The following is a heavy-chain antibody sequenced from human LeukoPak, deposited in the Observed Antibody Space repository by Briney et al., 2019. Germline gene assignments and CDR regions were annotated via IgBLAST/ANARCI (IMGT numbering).Heavy chain of an antibody. V-gene: IGHV4-4*02. J-gene: IGHJ2*01. CDR2: IYHSGST. D-gene: IGHD6-13*01. Sequence: PSGTLSLTCAVSGGSISSSNWWSWVRQPPGKGLEWIGEIYHSGSTNYNPSLKSRVTISVDKSKNQFSLKLSSVTAADTAVYYCARVVPAGAASIAAAGPIYWYFDLWGRGTLVTVSS. CDR3: ARVVPAGAASIAAAGPIYWYFDL. CDR1: GGSISSSNW.